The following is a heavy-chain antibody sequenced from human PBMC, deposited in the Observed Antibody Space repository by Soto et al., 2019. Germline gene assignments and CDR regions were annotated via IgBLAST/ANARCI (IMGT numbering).Heavy chain of an antibody. CDR3: SRSLDS. CDR2: INPDGSEK. J-gene: IGHJ4*02. V-gene: IGHV3-7*01. CDR1: GFTFSSFW. Sequence: SLRLSCAASGFTFSSFWMDWVRQAPGKGLEWLANINPDGSEKHYVDSVKGRFTISRDNAKNSLYLQMSSLTAEDSALYYCSRSLDSWGQGTRVTVSS.